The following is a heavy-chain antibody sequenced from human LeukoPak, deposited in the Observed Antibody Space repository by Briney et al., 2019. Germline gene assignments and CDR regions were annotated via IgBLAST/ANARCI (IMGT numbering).Heavy chain of an antibody. D-gene: IGHD6-6*01. J-gene: IGHJ4*02. CDR2: ICPDGPVT. CDR3: ARGPNSNWSGLDF. Sequence: GGSLRLSCAASGFTFSIYCMHWVRQAPGKGPMWVSRICPDGPVTNYADSVKARFSISRDNARNTVYLQVNNLRAEDTAVYYCARGPNSNWSGLDFWGQGTLLTVSS. CDR1: GFTFSIYC. V-gene: IGHV3-74*01.